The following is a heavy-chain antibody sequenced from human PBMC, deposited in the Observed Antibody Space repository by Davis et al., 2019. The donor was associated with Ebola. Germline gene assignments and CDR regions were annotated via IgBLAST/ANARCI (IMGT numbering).Heavy chain of an antibody. CDR2: ISGYNGNT. D-gene: IGHD2-21*02. CDR1: GYTFSSYG. V-gene: IGHV1-18*01. J-gene: IGHJ4*02. Sequence: AASVTVSCKASGYTFSSYGINWVRQAPGQGLEWMGWISGYNGNTNYAQKLQGRVTTSTDTSTSTAYMELRSLRSDDTAVYYCARAGRVVVTAMADYWGQGTLVTVSS. CDR3: ARAGRVVVTAMADY.